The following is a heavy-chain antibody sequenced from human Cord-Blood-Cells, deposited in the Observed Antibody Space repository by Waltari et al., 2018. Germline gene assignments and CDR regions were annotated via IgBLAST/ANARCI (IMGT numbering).Heavy chain of an antibody. CDR2: ITSNSGGT. Sequence: QVQLVQSGAEVKKPGASVKVSCKAYGYTSTGHYMHWVRQAPEQGLEWMGWITSNSGGTNYAQKFQGRVTMTSDTSISTACMELSRLRSGDTAVDYCIWGWNYYCDCWGQGTLVTVSS. V-gene: IGHV1-2*02. CDR3: IWGWNYYCDC. CDR1: GYTSTGHY. J-gene: IGHJ4*02. D-gene: IGHD1-7*01.